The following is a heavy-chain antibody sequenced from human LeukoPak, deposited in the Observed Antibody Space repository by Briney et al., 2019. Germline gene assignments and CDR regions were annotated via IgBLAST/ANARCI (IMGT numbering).Heavy chain of an antibody. J-gene: IGHJ6*02. V-gene: IGHV3-73*01. CDR2: IRSKANSYAT. D-gene: IGHD6-19*01. CDR3: TSLGGSGWPSGMDV. Sequence: GGSLRLSCAASGFTFSGSAMHWVRQAPGKGLEWVGRIRSKANSYATAYAASVKGRFTISRDDSENTAYLQMNSLKTEDTAVYYCTSLGGSGWPSGMDVWGQGTTVTVSS. CDR1: GFTFSGSA.